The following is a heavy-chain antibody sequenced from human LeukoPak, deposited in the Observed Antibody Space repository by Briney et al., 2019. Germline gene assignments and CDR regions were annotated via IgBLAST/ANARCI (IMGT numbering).Heavy chain of an antibody. V-gene: IGHV1-18*01. CDR3: ARDRARYSSGWEDY. CDR2: IRAYNGNT. J-gene: IGHJ4*02. D-gene: IGHD6-19*01. Sequence: ASVKVSCKASGYTFTSYGISWVRQAPGQGLEWMGWIRAYNGNTNYAQKLQGRVTMTTDTSTSTAYMELRSLRSDDTAVYYCARDRARYSSGWEDYWGQGTLVTVSS. CDR1: GYTFTSYG.